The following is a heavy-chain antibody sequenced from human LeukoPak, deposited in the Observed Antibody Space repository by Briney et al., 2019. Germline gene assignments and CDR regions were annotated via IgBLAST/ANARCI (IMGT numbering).Heavy chain of an antibody. CDR3: AKDKTYYGSGKAPFDY. CDR2: IRYDGSNK. D-gene: IGHD3-10*01. J-gene: IGHJ4*02. Sequence: GSLRLSCAASGFTFSSYGMHWVRQAPGKGLEWVAFIRYDGSNKYYADSVKGRFTISRDNSKNTLYLQMNSLRAEGTAVYYCAKDKTYYGSGKAPFDYWGQGTLVTVSS. V-gene: IGHV3-30*02. CDR1: GFTFSSYG.